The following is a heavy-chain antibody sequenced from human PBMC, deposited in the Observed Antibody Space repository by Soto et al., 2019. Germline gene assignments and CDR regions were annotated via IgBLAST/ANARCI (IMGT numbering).Heavy chain of an antibody. J-gene: IGHJ4*02. V-gene: IGHV4-39*01. CDR2: IYYSGST. Sequence: QLQLQESGPGLVKPSETLSLTCTVSGASISGSTYYWGWIRQPPGKGLEWIGSIYYSGSTYYDPSLKPRVTISVDTSNNQFSLKLSSVTAADTALYYCARPIHTGSYSPFVYWGQGSLVTVSS. D-gene: IGHD1-26*01. CDR1: GASISGSTYY. CDR3: ARPIHTGSYSPFVY.